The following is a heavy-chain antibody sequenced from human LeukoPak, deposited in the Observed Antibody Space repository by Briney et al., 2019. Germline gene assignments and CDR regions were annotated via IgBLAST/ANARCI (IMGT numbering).Heavy chain of an antibody. V-gene: IGHV4-4*02. CDR2: IDHSGST. CDR1: GGSIINSNW. D-gene: IGHD4-17*01. J-gene: IGHJ6*02. CDR3: AREAWVSGDSKYRYYGIDV. Sequence: SGTLSLTCAVSGGSIINSNWWSWVRQPPGKGLEWIGEIDHSGSTSYNPSLKSRVTMSVDRSQNQFSLKLSSVTAADTALYYCAREAWVSGDSKYRYYGIDVWGQGTTVTVSS.